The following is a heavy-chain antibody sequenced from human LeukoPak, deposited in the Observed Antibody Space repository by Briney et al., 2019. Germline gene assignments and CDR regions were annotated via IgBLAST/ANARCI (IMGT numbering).Heavy chain of an antibody. CDR3: ARAGRFTSGRSYFFDN. CDR1: GGSISGYY. V-gene: IGHV4-59*13. D-gene: IGHD3-3*01. J-gene: IGHJ4*02. Sequence: SETLSFTCSVSGGSISGYYWSWIRQPPGKGLEWIAYVSYSGNTNYTPSLKNRVSISVDTSKNRFSLQLRSVTAADTAFYYCARAGRFTSGRSYFFDNWGQGTLVTVS. CDR2: VSYSGNT.